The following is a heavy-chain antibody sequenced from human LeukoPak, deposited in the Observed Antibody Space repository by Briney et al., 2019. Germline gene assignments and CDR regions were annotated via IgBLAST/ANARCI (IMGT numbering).Heavy chain of an antibody. V-gene: IGHV1-46*01. D-gene: IGHD3-22*01. CDR3: ARGSTYYYDP. J-gene: IGHJ5*02. Sequence: ASVKVSCKASGYTFINNWMHWVRQAPGQGLEWVGLINPSGGSTSYAQKFQGRVTMTRDTSTSTVYMELSSLRSDDTAVYYCARGSTYYYDPWGQGTLVTVSS. CDR1: GYTFINNW. CDR2: INPSGGST.